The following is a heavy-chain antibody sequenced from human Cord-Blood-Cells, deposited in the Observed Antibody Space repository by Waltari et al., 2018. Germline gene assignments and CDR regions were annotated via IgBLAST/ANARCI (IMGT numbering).Heavy chain of an antibody. J-gene: IGHJ4*01. CDR3: ARVKGEVYYGSGSDDY. V-gene: IGHV1-18*01. CDR2: SSAYNDNT. D-gene: IGHD3-10*01. Sequence: QVQLVQSGVEVKKPGASVKVSCKASGYTFTSYGISWVRQAPGQGVEWMGWSSAYNDNTNYAQKLKGRVTRTTGTSTSTAYMELRSLRSDDTAVYYCARVKGEVYYGSGSDDYWGHGTLVTVSS. CDR1: GYTFTSYG.